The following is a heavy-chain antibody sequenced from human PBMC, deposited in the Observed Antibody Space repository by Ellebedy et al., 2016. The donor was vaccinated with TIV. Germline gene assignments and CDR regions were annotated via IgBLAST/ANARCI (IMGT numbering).Heavy chain of an antibody. CDR2: IGGDDHT. Sequence: PGGSLRLSCAASGFTFSSYWMHWVRQAPGKGLEWVAGIGGDDHTHYAHFVEGRFTISRDRSKSTLHLEMSRLRVEDTAVYYCAKDLSWWSANDYWGQGALVTVSS. CDR3: AKDLSWWSANDY. CDR1: GFTFSSYW. J-gene: IGHJ4*02. D-gene: IGHD3-16*01. V-gene: IGHV3-74*01.